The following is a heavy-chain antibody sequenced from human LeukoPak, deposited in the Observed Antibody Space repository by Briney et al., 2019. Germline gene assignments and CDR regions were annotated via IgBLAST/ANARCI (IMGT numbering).Heavy chain of an antibody. D-gene: IGHD2-21*02. Sequence: GGSLRLSCAASGFTFSSYWMSWVRQAPGKGLEWVANIKQGGSEKYYVDSVKGRFTISRDNSKNTLYLQMNSLRAEDTATYFCARGHNSRAGVTDCCPLDYWGLGTLVTVSS. CDR3: ARGHNSRAGVTDCCPLDY. V-gene: IGHV3-7*01. CDR1: GFTFSSYW. CDR2: IKQGGSEK. J-gene: IGHJ4*02.